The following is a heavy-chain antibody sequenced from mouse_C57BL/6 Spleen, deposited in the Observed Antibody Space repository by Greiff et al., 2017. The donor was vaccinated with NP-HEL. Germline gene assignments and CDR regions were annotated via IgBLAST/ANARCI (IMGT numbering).Heavy chain of an antibody. Sequence: EVQLQQSGGGLVQPGGSMKLSCVASGFTFSNYWMNWVRQSPEKGLEWVAQIRLKSDNYATHYAESVKGRFTISRDDSKSSVYLQMNNLRAEDTGIYYCTGEGYWGQGTLVTVSA. V-gene: IGHV6-3*01. CDR3: TGEGY. J-gene: IGHJ3*01. CDR2: IRLKSDNYAT. CDR1: GFTFSNYW.